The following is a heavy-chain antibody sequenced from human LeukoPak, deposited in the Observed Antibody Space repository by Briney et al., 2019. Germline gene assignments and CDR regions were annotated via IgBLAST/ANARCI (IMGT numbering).Heavy chain of an antibody. CDR1: GGSISSSSYY. CDR3: AISIGDYFDY. CDR2: IYYSGST. D-gene: IGHD2-2*01. V-gene: IGHV4-39*07. Sequence: PSETLSLTCTVSGGSISSSSYYWGWIRQPPGKGLEWIGSIYYSGSTYYNPSLKSRVTISVDTSKNQFSLKLSSVTAADTAVYYCAISIGDYFDYWGQGTLVTVSS. J-gene: IGHJ4*02.